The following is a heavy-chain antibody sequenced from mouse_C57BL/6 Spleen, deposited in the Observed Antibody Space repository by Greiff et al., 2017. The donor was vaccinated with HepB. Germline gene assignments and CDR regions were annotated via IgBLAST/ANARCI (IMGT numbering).Heavy chain of an antibody. CDR2: IDPEDGDT. Sequence: EVQLQQSGAELVKPGASVKLSCTASGFNIKDYYMQWVKQRTEQGLEWIGRIDPEDGDTKYAPKFQGKATITADTSSNTAYLQLSSLTSEDTAVYYCALYGSSNFDYWGQGTTLTVSS. V-gene: IGHV14-2*01. J-gene: IGHJ2*01. CDR1: GFNIKDYY. D-gene: IGHD1-3*01. CDR3: ALYGSSNFDY.